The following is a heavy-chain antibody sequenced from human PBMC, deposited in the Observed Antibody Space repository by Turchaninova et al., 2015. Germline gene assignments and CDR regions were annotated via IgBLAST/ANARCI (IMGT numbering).Heavy chain of an antibody. J-gene: IGHJ4*02. CDR1: GYSISGGFY. V-gene: IGHV4-38-2*02. CDR3: ARIDSSGWAYYFDY. Sequence: QVQLQVSGPGRVKTSVTRSPTCTVSGYSISGGFYWGWVRQPPGKGLEWIGNKYHISGSTYYTPSLKSRVTISLDTSKNQFSLKLNSVTAADTAVYDCARIDSSGWAYYFDYWGQGTLVTVSS. CDR2: KYHISGST. D-gene: IGHD6-19*01.